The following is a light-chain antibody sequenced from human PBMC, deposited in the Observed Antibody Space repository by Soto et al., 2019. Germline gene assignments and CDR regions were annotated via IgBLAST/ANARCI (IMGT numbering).Light chain of an antibody. Sequence: ETVLTQFPATVSLSPGERATLYCRASQSVSSNLAWYQQKPGQAPRLLIYGASTRATGIPARFSGSGSGTEFTLTISSLQSEDFAVYYCQQYNNWPPWTFGQGTKVEIK. J-gene: IGKJ1*01. CDR3: QQYNNWPPWT. CDR2: GAS. CDR1: QSVSSN. V-gene: IGKV3-15*01.